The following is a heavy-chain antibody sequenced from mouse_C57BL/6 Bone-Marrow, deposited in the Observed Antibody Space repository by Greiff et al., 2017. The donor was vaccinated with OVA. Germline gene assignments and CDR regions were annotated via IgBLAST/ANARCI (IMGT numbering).Heavy chain of an antibody. J-gene: IGHJ4*01. CDR2: ISSGGDYI. Sequence: EVQLVESGEGLVKPGGSLKLTCAASGFTFSSYAMSWVRQTPEKRLEWVAYISSGGDYIYYADTVKVRFTISRDNARNTLYLQMSSLKSEDTAMYYCTRDYDYDAMDYWGQGTSVTVSS. CDR1: GFTFSSYA. D-gene: IGHD1-1*02. CDR3: TRDYDYDAMDY. V-gene: IGHV5-9-1*02.